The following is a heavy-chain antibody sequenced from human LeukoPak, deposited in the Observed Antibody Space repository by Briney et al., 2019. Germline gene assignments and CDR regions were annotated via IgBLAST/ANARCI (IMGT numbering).Heavy chain of an antibody. CDR3: ARPPISEDAFDI. CDR2: IYPGDSDI. Sequence: GESLKISCKGSGYRFTSYWIGWVRQMPGKGLEWMGNIYPGDSDITYSPSFQGQVTISADKSISTAYLQWSSLKASDTAMYYCARPPISEDAFDIWGQGTIVTVSS. J-gene: IGHJ3*02. CDR1: GYRFTSYW. D-gene: IGHD6-19*01. V-gene: IGHV5-51*01.